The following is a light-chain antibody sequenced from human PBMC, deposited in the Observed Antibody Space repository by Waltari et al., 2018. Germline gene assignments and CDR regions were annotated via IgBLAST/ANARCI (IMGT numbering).Light chain of an antibody. CDR2: DAS. Sequence: DIVMTQSPATLSLSPGERVTLSCRASQSVSSHLAWYQQKRGQAPRLLIYDASNRATGIPARFSGSGSGTDFTLTISSLEPEDFAVYYCQQRTTWPLTFGGGTRVEIK. J-gene: IGKJ4*01. CDR1: QSVSSH. CDR3: QQRTTWPLT. V-gene: IGKV3-11*01.